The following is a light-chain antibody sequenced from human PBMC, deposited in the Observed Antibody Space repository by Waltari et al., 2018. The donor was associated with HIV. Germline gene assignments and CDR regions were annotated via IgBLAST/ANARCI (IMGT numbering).Light chain of an antibody. CDR3: LQSLQLPLT. CDR2: EVS. J-gene: IGKJ4*01. V-gene: IGKV2D-29*01. CDR1: QSLQHSNGKTY. Sequence: VMPQTPLSLSVTPGQPASISCTSTQSLQHSNGKTYFYWYLQKSGQPPQLLIYEVSNRFSGVPYRFSGSGSGTDFTLKISRVEAEDVGVYYCLQSLQLPLTFGGGTKVEIK.